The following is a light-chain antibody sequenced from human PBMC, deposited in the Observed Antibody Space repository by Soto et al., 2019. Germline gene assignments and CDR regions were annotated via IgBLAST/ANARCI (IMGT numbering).Light chain of an antibody. J-gene: IGKJ1*01. CDR3: QQYGSSPRT. Sequence: EIVLTQSPGTLSLSPGERATLSCRASQSVSSSYLAWYQQKPGQAPRLLIYGASSMATVSPDRFSGSESGTDFNLIISRLEPEDFAVYYCQQYGSSPRTFGQGTKVEIK. CDR1: QSVSSSY. V-gene: IGKV3-20*01. CDR2: GAS.